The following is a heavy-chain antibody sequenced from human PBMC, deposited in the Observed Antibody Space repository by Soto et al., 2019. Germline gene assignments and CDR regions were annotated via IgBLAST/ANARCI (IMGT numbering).Heavy chain of an antibody. D-gene: IGHD3-16*02. Sequence: SETLSLTCTVSGGSISSGGYYWSWIRQHPGKGLEWIGYIYYSGSTYYNPSLKSRVTISVDTSKNQFSLKLSSVTAADTAVYYCARDRALYGDYGYFDLWGRGTLVTVSS. CDR2: IYYSGST. CDR3: ARDRALYGDYGYFDL. J-gene: IGHJ2*01. CDR1: GGSISSGGYY. V-gene: IGHV4-31*03.